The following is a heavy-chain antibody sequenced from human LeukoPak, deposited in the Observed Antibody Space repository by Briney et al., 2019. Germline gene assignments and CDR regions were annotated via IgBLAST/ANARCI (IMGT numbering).Heavy chain of an antibody. V-gene: IGHV1-18*01. CDR1: GYTFTSYG. J-gene: IGHJ6*02. CDR3: AAITGSPHYYGMDV. D-gene: IGHD1-20*01. CDR2: ISAYNGNT. Sequence: ASVKVSCKASGYTFTSYGISWVRQAPRQGLEWMGWISAYNGNTNYAQKLQGRVTMTTDTSTSTAYMELRSLRSDDTAVYYCAAITGSPHYYGMDVWGQGTTVTVSS.